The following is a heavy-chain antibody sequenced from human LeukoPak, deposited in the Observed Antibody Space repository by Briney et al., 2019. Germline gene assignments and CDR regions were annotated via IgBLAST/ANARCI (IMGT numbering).Heavy chain of an antibody. CDR2: ISGSGNNT. CDR3: SNNEWQ. J-gene: IGHJ1*01. V-gene: IGHV3-23*01. CDR1: GLMFSSHA. Sequence: GGSLRLSCEVSGLMFSSHAMRGVRQAPGKGLEWVSVISGSGNNTYYADSVKGRFTISRDNSKDTLYLQMSSLRAEDTAVYYCSNNEWQWGQGTLVTVSS. D-gene: IGHD2-8*01.